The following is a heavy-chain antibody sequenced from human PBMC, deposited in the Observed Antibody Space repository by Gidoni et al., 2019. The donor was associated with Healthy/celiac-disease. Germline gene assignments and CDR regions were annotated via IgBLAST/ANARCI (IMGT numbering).Heavy chain of an antibody. J-gene: IGHJ3*02. CDR3: ARDRHGGNYDAFDI. CDR1: GGTFSSYA. V-gene: IGHV1-69*06. CDR2: IIPIFGTA. Sequence: QVQLVQSGAEVQKPGSSVKVSCKASGGTFSSYAISGVRQAPGQGLEWMGGIIPIFGTANYAQKFQGRVTITADKSTSTAYMELSSLRSEDTAVYYCARDRHGGNYDAFDIWGQGTMVTVSS. D-gene: IGHD2-21*02.